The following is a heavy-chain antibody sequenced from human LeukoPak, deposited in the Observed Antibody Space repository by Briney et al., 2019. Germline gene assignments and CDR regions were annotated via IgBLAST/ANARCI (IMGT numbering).Heavy chain of an antibody. J-gene: IGHJ5*02. CDR2: IRQDGSEK. CDR3: ASDRSMSGPPFSNWFDP. CDR1: GFIFSGYW. V-gene: IGHV3-7*01. Sequence: GGSLRLSCAASGFIFSGYWMSWVRQAPGKGLEWVANIRQDGSEKYYVDSVEGRFTISRDNAKNSLYLQMNSLRGEDAAVYYCASDRSMSGPPFSNWFDPWGQGTLVSVSS. D-gene: IGHD2/OR15-2a*01.